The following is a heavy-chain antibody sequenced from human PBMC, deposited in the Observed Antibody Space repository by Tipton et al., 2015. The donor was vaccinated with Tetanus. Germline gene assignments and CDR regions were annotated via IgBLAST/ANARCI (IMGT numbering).Heavy chain of an antibody. Sequence: TLSLTCAVYGGTFNNYFWTWIRQPPGKGLEWIGEINYDGSTNYSPSLKSRVTSSLDTTKKQVSLKLSSVTAADTAVYYCARGDYYGSGTYDVWGQGTTVTVPS. CDR3: ARGDYYGSGTYDV. D-gene: IGHD3-10*01. V-gene: IGHV4-34*01. J-gene: IGHJ6*02. CDR2: INYDGST. CDR1: GGTFNNYF.